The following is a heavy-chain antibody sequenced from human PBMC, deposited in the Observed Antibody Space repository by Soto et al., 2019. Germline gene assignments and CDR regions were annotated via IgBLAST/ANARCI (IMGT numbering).Heavy chain of an antibody. D-gene: IGHD3-16*02. V-gene: IGHV3-13*01. J-gene: IGHJ3*02. CDR2: SGTAGDT. CDR3: ARGVSDAFDI. Sequence: GGSLRLSCAPSGFTFSNYEIHCVRQATGIGLEWGSVSGTAGDTYYPGSVKGRFTISRENAKNSLYLQMNSLRAGDTAVYYWARGVSDAFDIWGQGTMVTVSS. CDR1: GFTFSNYE.